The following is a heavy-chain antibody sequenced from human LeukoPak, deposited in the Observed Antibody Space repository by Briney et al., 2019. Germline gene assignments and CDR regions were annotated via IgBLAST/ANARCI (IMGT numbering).Heavy chain of an antibody. V-gene: IGHV1-69*05. CDR3: ARIGGIAAAGSGVDY. D-gene: IGHD6-13*01. J-gene: IGHJ4*02. Sequence: SVTVSCKASGGTFSSYAISWVRQAPGQGLEWMGGIIPIFGTANYAQKFQGRVTITTDESTSTAYMELSSLRSEDTAVYYCARIGGIAAAGSGVDYWGQGTLVTVSS. CDR1: GGTFSSYA. CDR2: IIPIFGTA.